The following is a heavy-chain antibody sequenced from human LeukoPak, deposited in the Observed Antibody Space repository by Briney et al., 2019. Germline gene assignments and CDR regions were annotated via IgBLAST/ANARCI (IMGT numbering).Heavy chain of an antibody. CDR3: AQVVRGVPPTN. CDR1: GGTFSSYA. CDR2: ISAYNGNT. V-gene: IGHV1-18*01. Sequence: ESSVKVSCKASGGTFSSYAISWVRQAPGQGLEWMGWISAYNGNTNYAQKLQGRVTMTTDTSTSTAYMELRSLRSDDTAVYYCAQVVRGVPPTNWGQGTLVTVSS. D-gene: IGHD3-10*01. J-gene: IGHJ4*02.